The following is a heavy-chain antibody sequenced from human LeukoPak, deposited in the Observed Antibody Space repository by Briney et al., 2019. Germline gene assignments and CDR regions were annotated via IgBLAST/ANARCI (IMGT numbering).Heavy chain of an antibody. CDR2: IYYSGST. Sequence: SETLSLTCTVSGGSISSGDYYWSWLRQPPGKGLEWIGYIYYSGSTYYNPSLKSRVTISVDTSKNQFSLKLSSVTAADTAVYYCARSWFGEYGTNGWFDPWGQGTLVTVSS. CDR1: GGSISSGDYY. J-gene: IGHJ5*02. V-gene: IGHV4-30-4*01. D-gene: IGHD3-10*01. CDR3: ARSWFGEYGTNGWFDP.